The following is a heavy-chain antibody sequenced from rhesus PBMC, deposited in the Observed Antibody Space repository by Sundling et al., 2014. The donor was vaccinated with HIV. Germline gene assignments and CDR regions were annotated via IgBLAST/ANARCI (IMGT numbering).Heavy chain of an antibody. J-gene: IGHJ4*01. V-gene: IGHV4-99*02. CDR3: AREEWQLYVDY. CDR2: ISGSSGST. D-gene: IGHD1-44*02. Sequence: QVQLQESGPGLVKPSETLSLTCTVSGGSMSGGYGWTWIRQPPGKGLEYIGYISGSSGSTYYNPSLKSRVTISKDTSKNQFSLKLTSVTAADTAVYYCAREEWQLYVDYWGPGVLVTVSS. CDR1: GGSMSGGYG.